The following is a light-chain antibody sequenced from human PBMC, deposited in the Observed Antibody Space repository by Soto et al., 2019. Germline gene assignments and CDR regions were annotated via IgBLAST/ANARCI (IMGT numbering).Light chain of an antibody. CDR1: QSFSNN. Sequence: EIVMTQSPATLSVSPGERDTLSCRASQSFSNNLAWYQQKPGQAPRLLIYGASTRATCIPARFSGSGSGTEFTLTINSLQSEDFAVYYCQQYNNWPGTFGQGTKV. CDR3: QQYNNWPGT. CDR2: GAS. J-gene: IGKJ1*01. V-gene: IGKV3-15*01.